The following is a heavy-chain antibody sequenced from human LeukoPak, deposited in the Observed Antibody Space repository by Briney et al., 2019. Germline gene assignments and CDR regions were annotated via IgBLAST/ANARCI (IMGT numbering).Heavy chain of an antibody. D-gene: IGHD3-10*01. CDR3: ARLLARNWFDP. V-gene: IGHV4-39*01. CDR1: GGSISSSSYY. CDR2: IYYSGST. J-gene: IGHJ5*02. Sequence: SETLSLTRTVSGGSISSSSYYWGWIRQPPGKGLEWIGSIYYSGSTYYNPSLKSRVTISVDTSKNQFSLKLSSVTAADTAVYYCARLLARNWFDPWGQGTLVTVSS.